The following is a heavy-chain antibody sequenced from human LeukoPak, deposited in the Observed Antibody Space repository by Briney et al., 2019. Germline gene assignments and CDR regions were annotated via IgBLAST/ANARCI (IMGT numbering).Heavy chain of an antibody. V-gene: IGHV4-34*01. CDR2: MNPSGRI. J-gene: IGHJ4*02. D-gene: IGHD3-16*01. CDR3: ARGGGRGIIYY. CDR1: GGSFSGYY. Sequence: SETLSLTCAVYGGSFSGYYWTWIRQTPEKGPEWIGEMNPSGRINYNPSLKGRVTISVDTSKNQFSLKLSAGTATDTAVYYWARGGGRGIIYYWGQGTLVTVSS.